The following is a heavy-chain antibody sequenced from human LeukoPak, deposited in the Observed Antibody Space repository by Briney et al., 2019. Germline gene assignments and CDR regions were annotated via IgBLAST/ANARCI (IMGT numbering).Heavy chain of an antibody. CDR1: GYSFTTYW. Sequence: GESLKISCKAIGYSFTTYWIGWVRQMPGKGLEWMGIIYPGDSDIRYSPSFQGQVTISADKSISTAYLQWSSLKASDTATYFCARQLGERTFNWNDFDYWGQGTLVSVSS. V-gene: IGHV5-51*01. D-gene: IGHD1-20*01. CDR3: ARQLGERTFNWNDFDY. J-gene: IGHJ4*02. CDR2: IYPGDSDI.